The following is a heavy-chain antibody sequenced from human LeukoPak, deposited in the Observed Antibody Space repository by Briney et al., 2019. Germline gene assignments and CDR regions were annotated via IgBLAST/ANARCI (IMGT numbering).Heavy chain of an antibody. V-gene: IGHV3-30-3*01. D-gene: IGHD6-13*01. CDR1: GFTFSSYA. CDR3: ARDLSAAGSPDY. Sequence: GGSLRLSCAASGFTFSSYAMHWVRQAPGKGLEWVAVISYDGSNKYYADSVKGRFTISRDNSKNTLYLQMNSLRAEDTAVHYCARDLSAAGSPDYWGQGTLDTVSS. J-gene: IGHJ4*02. CDR2: ISYDGSNK.